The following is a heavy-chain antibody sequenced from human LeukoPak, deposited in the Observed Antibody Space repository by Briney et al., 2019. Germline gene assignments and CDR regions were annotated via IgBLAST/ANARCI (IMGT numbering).Heavy chain of an antibody. V-gene: IGHV3-21*05. CDR3: ARVRIVATRDGNFYGLDV. CDR1: GFTFSSYW. Sequence: GGSLRLSCAASGFTFSSYWMHWVRQAPGKGLEWVSYISGTSVYIDYADSVKGRFSLSRDNAKNSMYLQMNSLRAEDTAVYYCARVRIVATRDGNFYGLDVWGQGTTVTVSS. D-gene: IGHD5-12*01. CDR2: ISGTSVYI. J-gene: IGHJ6*02.